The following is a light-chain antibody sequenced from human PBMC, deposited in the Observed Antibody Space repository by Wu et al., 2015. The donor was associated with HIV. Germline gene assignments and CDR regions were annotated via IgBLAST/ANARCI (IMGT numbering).Light chain of an antibody. CDR2: SAS. CDR1: QTINTY. V-gene: IGKV1-39*01. CDR3: QQSYSRPYT. J-gene: IGKJ2*01. Sequence: DIRMTQSPSSLSTSVGDSVTITCRASQTINTYLNWYQQKPGKAPRLLMYSASILQRGXTSRFSGSGSATHFTLTINSLQPEDSATYYCQQSYSRPYTFGQGTRVEI.